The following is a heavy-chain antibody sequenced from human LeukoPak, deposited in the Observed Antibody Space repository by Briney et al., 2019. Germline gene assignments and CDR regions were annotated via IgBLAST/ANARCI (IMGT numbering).Heavy chain of an antibody. V-gene: IGHV4-59*08. CDR2: IYYSGST. CDR1: GGAISSYY. J-gene: IGHJ3*02. D-gene: IGHD6-19*01. CDR3: ARRPGYSSGGAFDI. Sequence: SETLSLTCTVSGGAISSYYWSWIRQPPGKGLEWIGYIYYSGSTNYNPSLKSRVTISVDTSKNRFSLKLSSVTAADTAVYYCARRPGYSSGGAFDIWGQGTMVTVSS.